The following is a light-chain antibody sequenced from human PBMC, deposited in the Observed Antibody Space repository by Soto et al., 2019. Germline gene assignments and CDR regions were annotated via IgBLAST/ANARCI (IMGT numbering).Light chain of an antibody. CDR2: GAS. J-gene: IGKJ1*01. V-gene: IGKV3-20*01. CDR1: QSVSNNY. Sequence: EIVLTQSPGTLSLSPGERATLSCRASQSVSNNYLAWYQQKPGQAPRPLIYGASNRATGIPDRFSGSGSGTDFTLTISGLETEDFAVYYCQQYGSSPGTFGQGTKVDIK. CDR3: QQYGSSPGT.